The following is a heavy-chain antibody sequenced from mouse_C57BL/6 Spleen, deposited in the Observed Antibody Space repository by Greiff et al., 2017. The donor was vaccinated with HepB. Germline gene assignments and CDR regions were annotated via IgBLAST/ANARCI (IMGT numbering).Heavy chain of an antibody. J-gene: IGHJ2*01. CDR3: ARKGLYYGYEEDFDD. Sequence: VQLQQSGAELVKPGASVKISCKASGYAFSSYWMNWVKQRPGKGLEWIGQIYPGDGDTNYNGKFKGKATLTADKSASTAYMQLSSLTSEDSAVYFCARKGLYYGYEEDFDDWGQGTTLTVSA. CDR1: GYAFSSYW. V-gene: IGHV1-80*01. CDR2: IYPGDGDT. D-gene: IGHD2-2*01.